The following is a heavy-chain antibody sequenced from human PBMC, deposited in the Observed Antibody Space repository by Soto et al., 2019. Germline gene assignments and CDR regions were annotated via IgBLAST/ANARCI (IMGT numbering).Heavy chain of an antibody. CDR1: GYTFTSYY. CDR2: INPSGGST. CDR3: ASHYYGSGSYYNAFDI. Sequence: ASVKGSFKGSGYTFTSYYMHWVRQAPGQGLEWMGIINPSGGSTSYAQKFQGRVTMTRDTSTSTVYMELSSLRSEDTAVYYCASHYYGSGSYYNAFDIWGQGTMVTVSS. V-gene: IGHV1-46*01. D-gene: IGHD3-10*01. J-gene: IGHJ3*02.